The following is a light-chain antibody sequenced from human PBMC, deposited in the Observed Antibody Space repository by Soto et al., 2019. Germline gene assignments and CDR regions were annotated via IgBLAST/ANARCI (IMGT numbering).Light chain of an antibody. V-gene: IGLV2-14*01. Sequence: QSALTQPASVSGSPGQSITISCTGTSSDVGGYKFVSWYQQHPGKAPKLMIYEVSNRPSGVSSRFSGSKSGNTASLAISGLQAEDEADYSCGSYTGSTYVFGTGTKATVL. CDR3: GSYTGSTYV. J-gene: IGLJ1*01. CDR1: SSDVGGYKF. CDR2: EVS.